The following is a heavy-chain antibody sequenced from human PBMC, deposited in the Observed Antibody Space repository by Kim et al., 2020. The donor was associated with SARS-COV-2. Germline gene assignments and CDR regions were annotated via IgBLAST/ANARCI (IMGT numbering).Heavy chain of an antibody. Sequence: GNNKYYADSVKGRFHISRDNSENMLHLQMNSLRAEDTAMYYCAKGTLSFDYWGQGTLVIVSS. CDR2: GNNK. CDR3: AKGTLSFDY. V-gene: IGHV3-33*06. J-gene: IGHJ4*02. D-gene: IGHD2-2*01.